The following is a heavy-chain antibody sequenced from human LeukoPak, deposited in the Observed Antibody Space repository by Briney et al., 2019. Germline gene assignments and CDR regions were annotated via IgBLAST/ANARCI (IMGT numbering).Heavy chain of an antibody. J-gene: IGHJ4*02. CDR3: AKMVETGWYYFDY. Sequence: PSETLSLTCAVYGGSFSGYYWSWIRQPPGKGLEWIGEINHSGSTNYNPSLKSRVTISVDTSKNQFSLKLSSVTAADTAVYYCAKMVETGWYYFDYWGQGTLVTVSS. CDR2: INHSGST. D-gene: IGHD6-19*01. V-gene: IGHV4-34*01. CDR1: GGSFSGYY.